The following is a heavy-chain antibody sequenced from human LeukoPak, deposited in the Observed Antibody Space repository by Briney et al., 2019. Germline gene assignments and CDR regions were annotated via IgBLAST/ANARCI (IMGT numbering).Heavy chain of an antibody. CDR3: AKDYY. CDR1: GFTFDDYA. J-gene: IGHJ4*02. V-gene: IGHV3-43*02. CDR2: IRRDGITT. Sequence: GGSLRLSCAASGFTFDDYAMHWVRQAPGKGLEWVSLIRRDGITTYYADSVKGRFTISRDNSKNSLYLQMNSLRSEETGLYYCAKDYYWGQGTLVTVSS.